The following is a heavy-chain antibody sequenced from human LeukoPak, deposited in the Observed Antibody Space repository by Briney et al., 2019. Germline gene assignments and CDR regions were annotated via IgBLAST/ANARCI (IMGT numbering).Heavy chain of an antibody. V-gene: IGHV1-2*02. CDR1: GYIFTGYS. CDR3: VRGSASSTYSPFNY. CDR2: INPNSGGT. J-gene: IGHJ4*02. Sequence: ASVKVSCKASGYIFTGYSLHWVRQAPGQGLEWMGWINPNSGGTNYAQIFQGRVNITRDMSISTAYMELSSLRFDDTGVYYCVRGSASSTYSPFNYWGQGTLVSVSS. D-gene: IGHD6-13*01.